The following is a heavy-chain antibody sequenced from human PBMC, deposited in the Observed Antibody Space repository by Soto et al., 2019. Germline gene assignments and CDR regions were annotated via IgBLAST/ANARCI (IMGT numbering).Heavy chain of an antibody. CDR1: GFTFSSYS. V-gene: IGHV3-21*01. CDR2: ISSSSYI. CDR3: ARSSSSQKLDY. J-gene: IGHJ4*02. Sequence: EVQLVESGGGLVKPGGSLRLSCAASGFTFSSYSMNWVRQAPGKGLEWVSSISSSSYIYYADSVKGRFTISRDNAKNSLYLQMNSLRAEDTAVYYCARSSSSQKLDYWGQGTLVTVSS. D-gene: IGHD2-15*01.